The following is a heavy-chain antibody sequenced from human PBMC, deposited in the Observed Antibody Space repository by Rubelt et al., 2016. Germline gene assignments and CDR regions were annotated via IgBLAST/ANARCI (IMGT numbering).Heavy chain of an antibody. V-gene: IGHV4-34*01. CDR3: ARQSAVVTAEIDY. CDR1: GGSFSGYY. J-gene: IGHJ4*02. D-gene: IGHD2-21*02. CDR2: INHSGST. Sequence: QVQLQQWGAGLLKPSETLSLTCAVYGGSFSGYYWSWIRQPPGKGLEWIGEINHSGSTNYNPSLKSRVTLSVDTSKNQFSLKLSSGTAADTAVYYCARQSAVVTAEIDYWGQGTLVTVSS.